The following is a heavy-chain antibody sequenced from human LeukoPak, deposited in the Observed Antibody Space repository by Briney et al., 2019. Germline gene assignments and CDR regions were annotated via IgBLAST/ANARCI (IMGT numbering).Heavy chain of an antibody. J-gene: IGHJ3*02. Sequence: GGSLRLSCAVSGLTSAYYLMTWVCQAPGKGLAWVAMINDGGSREYYSDSVMVRISLARDNARNSLFLQMNSLRDEDTAVYYCTRDPGWGALDIWGQGTMVTVSS. CDR1: GLTSAYYL. CDR2: INDGGSRE. CDR3: TRDPGWGALDI. D-gene: IGHD3-16*01. V-gene: IGHV3-7*01.